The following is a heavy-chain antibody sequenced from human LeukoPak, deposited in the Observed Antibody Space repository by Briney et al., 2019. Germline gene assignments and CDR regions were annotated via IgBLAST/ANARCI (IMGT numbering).Heavy chain of an antibody. D-gene: IGHD1-26*01. Sequence: ASVTVSCKASGYTFTSYYMHWVRQAPGQGLEWMGIINPSGGSTSYAQKFQGKVTMTRDTSTSTVYMELSSLRSEDTAVYYCARAVGARDDAFDIWGQGTMVTVSS. CDR2: INPSGGST. CDR3: ARAVGARDDAFDI. V-gene: IGHV1-46*01. J-gene: IGHJ3*02. CDR1: GYTFTSYY.